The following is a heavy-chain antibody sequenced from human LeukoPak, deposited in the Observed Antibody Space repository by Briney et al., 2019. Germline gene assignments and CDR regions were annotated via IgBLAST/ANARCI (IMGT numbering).Heavy chain of an antibody. V-gene: IGHV3-11*04. D-gene: IGHD6-6*01. J-gene: IGHJ6*03. CDR2: ISSSGSTI. CDR1: GFTFSDYY. CDR3: ARVGPRSSSYYYYYMDV. Sequence: GGSGRLYCAASGFTFSDYYMSWIRQAPGKGLEWVSYISSSGSTIYYADSVKGRFTISRDNAKNSLYLQMNSLRAEDTAVYYCARVGPRSSSYYYYYMDVWGKGTTVTVSS.